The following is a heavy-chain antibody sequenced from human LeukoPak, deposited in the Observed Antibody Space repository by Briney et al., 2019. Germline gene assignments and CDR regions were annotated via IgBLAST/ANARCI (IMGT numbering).Heavy chain of an antibody. CDR2: MYSRGDT. Sequence: GGSLRLSCAASGFTVSDNYMSWVRQAPGKGLEWVSVMYSRGDTYYAKSVKGRFTFSSDISKNTLYLQMSGLRTEDTAMYYCARDAPQVPAAGVLASWGQGTLVIVSS. V-gene: IGHV3-53*01. D-gene: IGHD6-13*01. CDR1: GFTVSDNY. J-gene: IGHJ5*02. CDR3: ARDAPQVPAAGVLAS.